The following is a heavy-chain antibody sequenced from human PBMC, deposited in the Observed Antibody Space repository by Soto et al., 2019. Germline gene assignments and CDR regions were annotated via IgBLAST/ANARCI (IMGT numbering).Heavy chain of an antibody. D-gene: IGHD6-19*01. CDR1: GYTFTSYA. Sequence: QVQLVQSGAEVKKPGASVKVSCKASGYTFTSYAIHWVRQAPGQRLEWMGWINAGNGNTKYSQKFQDRVTITRDTSASTAYMELSSLRSEGTAVYYCARVLGGWPDYWGQGTLVTVSS. CDR3: ARVLGGWPDY. V-gene: IGHV1-3*01. J-gene: IGHJ4*02. CDR2: INAGNGNT.